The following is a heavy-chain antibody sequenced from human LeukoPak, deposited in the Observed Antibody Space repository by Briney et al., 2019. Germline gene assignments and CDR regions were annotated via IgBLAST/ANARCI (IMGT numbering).Heavy chain of an antibody. V-gene: IGHV3-48*03. CDR2: ICGGGTNV. CDR1: GFTFSGYE. CDR3: ATTSPRYCSRTSCFGGFFDY. D-gene: IGHD2-2*01. Sequence: GGSLRLSCVASGFTFSGYEVHWVRQAPGKGLEWISYICGGGTNVDYADSVKGRFTISRDNAKNSLYLQMNSLRADDTAVYYCATTSPRYCSRTSCFGGFFDYWGQGTLVTVSS. J-gene: IGHJ4*02.